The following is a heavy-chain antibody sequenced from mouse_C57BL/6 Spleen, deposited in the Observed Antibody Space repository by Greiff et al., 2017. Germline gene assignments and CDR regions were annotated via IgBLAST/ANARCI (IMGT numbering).Heavy chain of an antibody. Sequence: QVQLQQSGAELVRPGTSVKVSCKASGYAFTNYLIEWVKQRPGQGLEWIGVINPGSGGTNYNEKFKGKATLTADKSSSTAYMQLSSLTSEDSAVYFCARSPYYYGSSCDYFDYWGQGTTLTVSS. CDR3: ARSPYYYGSSCDYFDY. V-gene: IGHV1-54*01. CDR1: GYAFTNYL. J-gene: IGHJ2*01. D-gene: IGHD1-1*01. CDR2: INPGSGGT.